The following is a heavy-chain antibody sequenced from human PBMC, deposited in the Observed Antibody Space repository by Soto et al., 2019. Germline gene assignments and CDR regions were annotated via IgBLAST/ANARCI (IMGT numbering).Heavy chain of an antibody. CDR3: ASTNYNPSLKSRVTISVDTSKNQFSLKLSSVTAADTAVYYCARATPPAYRGGDCYSGTKFIYGMDV. J-gene: IGHJ6*02. CDR1: GYTSTNYG. CDR2: INAGSGNT. V-gene: IGHV1-3*01. Sequence: ASVKVSCKASGYTSTNYGRHWVRQAPGQRLEWMGWINAGSGNTKYSQKFQGRITITRDTSASTVYMELSSLRSEDTAVYYCASTNYNPSLKSRVTISVDTSKNQFSLKLSSVTAADTAVYYCARATPPAYRGGDCYSGTKFIYGMDVWGQGTTVTVSS. D-gene: IGHD3-10*01.